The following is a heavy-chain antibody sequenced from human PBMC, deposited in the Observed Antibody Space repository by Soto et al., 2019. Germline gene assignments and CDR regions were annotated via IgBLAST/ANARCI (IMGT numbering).Heavy chain of an antibody. D-gene: IGHD6-13*01. CDR2: ISSSSSYA. CDR1: GFTFSDYY. Sequence: GGSLRLSCAASGFTFSDYYMSWIRQAPGKGLEWVSYISSSSSYANCADSVKGRFTISRDNAKNSLYLQMNSLRAEDTAVYYCARDEAAAGFDWFDPCGQGTLVTVSS. J-gene: IGHJ5*02. V-gene: IGHV3-11*06. CDR3: ARDEAAAGFDWFDP.